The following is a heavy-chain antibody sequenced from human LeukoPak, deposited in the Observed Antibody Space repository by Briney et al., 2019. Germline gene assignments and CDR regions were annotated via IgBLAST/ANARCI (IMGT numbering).Heavy chain of an antibody. J-gene: IGHJ4*02. D-gene: IGHD1-1*01. CDR1: GYTLTELS. CDR2: FDPEDGET. Sequence: GASVKVSCKVSGYTLTELSMHWVRQAPGKGLEWMGGFDPEDGETIYAQKFQGRVTMTEDTSTDTAYTELSSLRSEDTAVYYCATYQIGYNWNADWGQGTLVTVSS. CDR3: ATYQIGYNWNAD. V-gene: IGHV1-24*01.